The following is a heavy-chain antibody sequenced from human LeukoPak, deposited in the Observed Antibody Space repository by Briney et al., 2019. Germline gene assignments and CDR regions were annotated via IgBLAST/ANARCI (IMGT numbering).Heavy chain of an antibody. V-gene: IGHV3-48*02. D-gene: IGHD1-26*01. Sequence: GGSLRLSCAASGFTFSSYPMNWVRQAPGKGLEWVSHITASGTAMFYADSVKGRFTISRDNAKNSLYLQMNSLRDEDTAVYYCASSGSYRFDYWGQGTLVTVSS. J-gene: IGHJ4*02. CDR1: GFTFSSYP. CDR2: ITASGTAM. CDR3: ASSGSYRFDY.